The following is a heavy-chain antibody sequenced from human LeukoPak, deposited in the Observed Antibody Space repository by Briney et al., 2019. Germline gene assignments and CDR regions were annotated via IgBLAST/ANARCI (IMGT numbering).Heavy chain of an antibody. V-gene: IGHV3-9*01. CDR2: TSWNSGSI. Sequence: GGSLRLSCAASGFSFDDYAMHWVRRAPGKGLEWVSGTSWNSGSIGYADSVKGRFTISKDNVKNSLYLHMNTLRAEDTAFYYCAKGYSSSWSLPFDYWGQGTLATVSS. CDR1: GFSFDDYA. J-gene: IGHJ4*02. CDR3: AKGYSSSWSLPFDY. D-gene: IGHD6-13*01.